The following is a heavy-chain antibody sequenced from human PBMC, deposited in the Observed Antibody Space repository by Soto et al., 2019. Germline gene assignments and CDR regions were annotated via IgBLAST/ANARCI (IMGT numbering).Heavy chain of an antibody. V-gene: IGHV1-46*02. D-gene: IGHD1-26*01. Sequence: QVQLMQSGAEVRKPGASVRLSCETSGYNFNQYYIPWVRQAPGQGLEWMGIINLRGGTTEYAHKFLGRVTMTGDTSTKTAYMELRSLRSEDTAMYFCARGPEDSDVPRWDYWGQGTLVTVSS. CDR3: ARGPEDSDVPRWDY. J-gene: IGHJ4*02. CDR2: INLRGGTT. CDR1: GYNFNQYY.